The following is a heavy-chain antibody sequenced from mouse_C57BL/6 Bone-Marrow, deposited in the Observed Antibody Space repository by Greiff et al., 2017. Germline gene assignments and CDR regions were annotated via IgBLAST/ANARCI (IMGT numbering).Heavy chain of an antibody. D-gene: IGHD1-1*01. V-gene: IGHV1-85*01. J-gene: IGHJ1*03. CDR3: ARLDFDGSSGDWDFDV. CDR2: IYPRDGST. Sequence: QVQLQQSGPELVKPGASVKLSCKASGYTFTSYDINWVKQRPGKGLEWIGWIYPRDGSTKYNEKFKGKATLTVDTSSSTADMELHSRTSEDSAVYFCARLDFDGSSGDWDFDVWGTGPTVTVSS. CDR1: GYTFTSYD.